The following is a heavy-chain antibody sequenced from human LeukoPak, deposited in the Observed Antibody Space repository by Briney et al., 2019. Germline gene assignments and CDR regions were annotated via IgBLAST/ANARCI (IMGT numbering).Heavy chain of an antibody. V-gene: IGHV4-39*07. CDR2: IYYSGST. Sequence: SETLSLTCTVSGGSISSSSYYWGWIRQPPGKGLEWIGSIYYSGSTYYNPSLKSRVTISVDTSKNQFSLKLSSVTAADTAVYYCARERYYDILTGYYLFDYWGQGTLVTVSS. D-gene: IGHD3-9*01. CDR1: GGSISSSSYY. CDR3: ARERYYDILTGYYLFDY. J-gene: IGHJ4*02.